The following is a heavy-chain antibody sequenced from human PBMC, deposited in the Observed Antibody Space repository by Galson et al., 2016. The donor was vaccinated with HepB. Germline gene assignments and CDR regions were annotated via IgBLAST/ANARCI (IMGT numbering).Heavy chain of an antibody. CDR1: GGSIGPGAYY. V-gene: IGHV4-39*01. Sequence: ETLSLTCSVSGGSIGPGAYYWDWIRQSPGKGLEWIGNLYFGGSTYYNTSLRSRVTISVDASRNEFSLKLTSVTAADPAVYYCARRPYSYFDDSTSLASWGQGTLVTVSS. D-gene: IGHD3-22*01. CDR2: LYFGGST. CDR3: ARRPYSYFDDSTSLAS. J-gene: IGHJ4*02.